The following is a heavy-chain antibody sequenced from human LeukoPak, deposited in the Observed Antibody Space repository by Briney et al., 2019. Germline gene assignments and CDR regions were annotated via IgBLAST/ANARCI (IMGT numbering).Heavy chain of an antibody. J-gene: IGHJ6*02. D-gene: IGHD3-3*01. CDR3: AGDAGWTFGI. V-gene: IGHV3-7*01. CDR1: GFTFSSLW. Sequence: PGGSLRLSCAGSGFTFSSLWMSWFRQAPGKGLEWVAIIKQDGSEKYYVDSVKGRFTVSRDNAKKGVYLQMNNLRVDDTAVYYCAGDAGWTFGIWGQGTTVTVSS. CDR2: IKQDGSEK.